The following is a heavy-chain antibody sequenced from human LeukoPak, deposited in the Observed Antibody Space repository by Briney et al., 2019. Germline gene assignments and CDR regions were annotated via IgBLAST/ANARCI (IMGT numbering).Heavy chain of an antibody. CDR3: ARAESDILTGYYIGGRFDY. D-gene: IGHD3-9*01. Sequence: ASVKVSCKASGYTFTSYGISWVRQAPGQGLEWMGWISAYNGNTNYAQKLQGRVTMTRDTSISTAYMELSRLRSDDTAVYYCARAESDILTGYYIGGRFDYWGQGTLVTVSS. CDR2: ISAYNGNT. V-gene: IGHV1-18*01. J-gene: IGHJ4*02. CDR1: GYTFTSYG.